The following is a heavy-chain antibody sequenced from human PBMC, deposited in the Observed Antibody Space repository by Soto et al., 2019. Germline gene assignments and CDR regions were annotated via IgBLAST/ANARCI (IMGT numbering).Heavy chain of an antibody. J-gene: IGHJ4*02. CDR2: IIPILGTT. Sequence: SVKVSCKAARYTFDSYAMTWVRLAPGQGLEWMGGIIPILGTTKFAQKFQGRVTMTADESTSTIYMELSSLRSEDGAVYYCAAGGKNGCLRWGPGTDLNVSS. CDR3: AAGGKNGCLR. V-gene: IGHV1-69*13. CDR1: RYTFDSYA. D-gene: IGHD6-13*01.